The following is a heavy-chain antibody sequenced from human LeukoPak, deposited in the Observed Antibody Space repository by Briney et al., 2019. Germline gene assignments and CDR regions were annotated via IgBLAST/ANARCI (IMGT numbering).Heavy chain of an antibody. CDR2: ISYDGSNK. D-gene: IGHD6-19*01. CDR1: GFTFSSYA. V-gene: IGHV3-30-3*01. Sequence: PGRSLRLSCAASGFTFSSYAMHWVRQAPGKGLEWVAVISYDGSNKYYADSVKGRSTISRDNSKNTLYLQMNSLRAEDTAVYYCARAPTYSSGWYFDYWGQGTLVTVSS. CDR3: ARAPTYSSGWYFDY. J-gene: IGHJ4*02.